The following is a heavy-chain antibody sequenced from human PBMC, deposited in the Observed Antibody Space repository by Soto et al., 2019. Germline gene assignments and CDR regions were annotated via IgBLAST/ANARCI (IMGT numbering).Heavy chain of an antibody. D-gene: IGHD3-10*01. J-gene: IGHJ6*02. CDR2: IYYSGST. CDR3: ARDRYMVRGVISPYYYYGMDV. V-gene: IGHV4-31*03. CDR1: GGSISSGGYY. Sequence: SETLSLTCTVSGGSISSGGYYWSWIRQHPGKGLEWIGYIYYSGSTYYNPSLKSRVNISVDTSKNQFSLKLSSVTAADTAVYYCARDRYMVRGVISPYYYYGMDVWGQGTTVTVSS.